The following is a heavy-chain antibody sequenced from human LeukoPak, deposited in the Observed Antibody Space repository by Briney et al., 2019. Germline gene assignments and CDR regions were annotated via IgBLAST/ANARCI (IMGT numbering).Heavy chain of an antibody. CDR3: ARGMAAATDY. Sequence: GGSLRLSCAASGFTFSSYSMNWVRQAPGKGLEWVSFISTSSSYIYYADSVRGRFTISRDNAKNSLYLQMNSLRAEDTAVYYCARGMAAATDYWGQGTLVTVSS. V-gene: IGHV3-21*01. J-gene: IGHJ4*02. D-gene: IGHD6-13*01. CDR2: ISTSSSYI. CDR1: GFTFSSYS.